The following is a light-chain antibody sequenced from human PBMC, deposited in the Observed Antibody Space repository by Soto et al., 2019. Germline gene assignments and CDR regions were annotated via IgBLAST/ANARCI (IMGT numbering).Light chain of an antibody. Sequence: EIVMTQSPATLSVSPVERSTLSFRASQRVSSNLAWYQQKPGQAPRLLVYDASTRATGIPARFSGNGFGTEFTLTISSMQSEEVAVYYCQQYNNWPLTFGGGTKVDIK. V-gene: IGKV3-15*01. J-gene: IGKJ4*01. CDR3: QQYNNWPLT. CDR2: DAS. CDR1: QRVSSN.